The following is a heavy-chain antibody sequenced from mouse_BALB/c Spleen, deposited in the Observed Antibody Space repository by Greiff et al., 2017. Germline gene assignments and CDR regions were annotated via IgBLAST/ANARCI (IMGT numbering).Heavy chain of an antibody. D-gene: IGHD3-3*01. CDR2: ISYSGST. CDR1: GYSITSDYA. Sequence: EVQLVESGPGLVKPSQSLSLTCTVTGYSITSDYAWNWIRQFPGNKLEWMGYISYSGSTSYNPSLKSRISITRDTSKNQFFLQLNSVTTEDTATYYCARSGRTGAMDYWGQGTSVTVSS. J-gene: IGHJ4*01. CDR3: ARSGRTGAMDY. V-gene: IGHV3-2*02.